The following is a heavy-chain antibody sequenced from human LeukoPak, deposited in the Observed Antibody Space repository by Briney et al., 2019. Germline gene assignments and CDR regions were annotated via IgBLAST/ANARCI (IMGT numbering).Heavy chain of an antibody. Sequence: GASVQVSCKTSRGTFNNYAISWVRQAPGQGLEWMGGIIPIFGTASYAQKFQGRVTITADESTSTAYMQLRSLRSDDTAVYYCARDRSGGSSDYWGQGTLVTVSS. CDR3: ARDRSGGSSDY. D-gene: IGHD2-15*01. J-gene: IGHJ4*02. V-gene: IGHV1-69*01. CDR1: RGTFNNYA. CDR2: IIPIFGTA.